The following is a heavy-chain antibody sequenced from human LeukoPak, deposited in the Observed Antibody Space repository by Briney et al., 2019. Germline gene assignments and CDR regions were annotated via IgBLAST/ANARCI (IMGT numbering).Heavy chain of an antibody. D-gene: IGHD3-22*01. Sequence: GGSLRLSCAASGFTFSSHWMSWVRQAPGKGLEWVANIKQDGSEKYYVDSVKGRFTISRDNAKNSLYLQMNSLRAEDTAVYYCARDRRYYYDSSGGDYYYYYGMDLWGQGTTVTVSS. CDR3: ARDRRYYYDSSGGDYYYYYGMDL. J-gene: IGHJ6*02. V-gene: IGHV3-7*01. CDR1: GFTFSSHW. CDR2: IKQDGSEK.